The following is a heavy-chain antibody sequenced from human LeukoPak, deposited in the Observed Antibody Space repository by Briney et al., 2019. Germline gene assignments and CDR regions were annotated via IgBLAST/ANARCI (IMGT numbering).Heavy chain of an antibody. CDR1: GGSISSYY. Sequence: SETLSLTCTVSGGSISSYYWSWIRQPPGKGLEWIGYIYYSGSTNYNPSLKSRVTISVDTSKNQFSLKLSSVTAADTAVYYCARHLAYYYYGSGSYYNGGAGYYYYMDVWGKGTTVTVSS. D-gene: IGHD3-10*01. CDR3: ARHLAYYYYGSGSYYNGGAGYYYYMDV. V-gene: IGHV4-59*08. CDR2: IYYSGST. J-gene: IGHJ6*03.